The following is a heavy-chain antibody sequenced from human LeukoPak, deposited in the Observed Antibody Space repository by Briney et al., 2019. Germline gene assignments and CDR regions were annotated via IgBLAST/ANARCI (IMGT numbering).Heavy chain of an antibody. Sequence: PSETLSLTCTVSGSSISSYYWSWIRQPPGKGLEWIGYIYYSGSTNYNPSLKSRVTISVDTSKNQFSLKLSSVTAADTAVYYCARTTEAHSWRTRYYGYYMDVWGKGTTVTVSS. J-gene: IGHJ6*03. D-gene: IGHD6-13*01. CDR2: IYYSGST. CDR1: GSSISSYY. CDR3: ARTTEAHSWRTRYYGYYMDV. V-gene: IGHV4-59*01.